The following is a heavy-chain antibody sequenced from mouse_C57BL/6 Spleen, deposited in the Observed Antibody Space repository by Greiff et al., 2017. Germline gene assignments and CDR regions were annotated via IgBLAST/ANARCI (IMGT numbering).Heavy chain of an antibody. Sequence: EVKLMESGGGLVQPGGSLKLSCAASGFTFSDYYMYWVRQTPEKRLEWVAYISNGGGSTYYPDTVKGRFTISRDNAKNTLYLQMSRLKSEDTAMYYCARETGLAYWGQGTLVTVSA. CDR3: ARETGLAY. CDR2: ISNGGGST. CDR1: GFTFSDYY. D-gene: IGHD4-1*01. J-gene: IGHJ3*01. V-gene: IGHV5-12*01.